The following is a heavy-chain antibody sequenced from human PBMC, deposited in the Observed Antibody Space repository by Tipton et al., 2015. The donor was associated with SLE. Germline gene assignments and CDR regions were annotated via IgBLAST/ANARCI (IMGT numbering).Heavy chain of an antibody. CDR3: ARRVATIKEAFDW. V-gene: IGHV4-59*08. J-gene: IGHJ4*02. CDR2: IYYSGST. D-gene: IGHD5-12*01. Sequence: TLSLTCTVAGGSISSYYWSWIRQPPGKGLEWIGYIYYSGSTSYNPSLKSRLTMSLDTSKNQFSLKLSSVTAADTAVYYCARRVATIKEAFDWWGQGTLVTVSS. CDR1: GGSISSYY.